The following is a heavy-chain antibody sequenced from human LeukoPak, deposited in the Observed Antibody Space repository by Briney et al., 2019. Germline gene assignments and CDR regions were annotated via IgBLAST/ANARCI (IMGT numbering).Heavy chain of an antibody. J-gene: IGHJ6*03. Sequence: AGGSLRLSCAASGFTFSSYEMNWVRQAPGKGLEWVSSISSSSSYIYYADSVKGRFTISRDNAKNSLYLQMNSLRAEDTAVYYCARARGPMYYDILTGVHYYYYYMDVWGKGTTVTISS. CDR1: GFTFSSYE. V-gene: IGHV3-21*01. CDR2: ISSSSSYI. CDR3: ARARGPMYYDILTGVHYYYYYMDV. D-gene: IGHD3-9*01.